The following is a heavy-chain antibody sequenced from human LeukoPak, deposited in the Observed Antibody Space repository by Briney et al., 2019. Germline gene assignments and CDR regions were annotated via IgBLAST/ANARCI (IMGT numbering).Heavy chain of an antibody. CDR3: AKDGVYYGSGSYYN. Sequence: GGSLRLSCAASGFTFSSYGMSWVRQAPGKGLEWVSAISGSGGSTYYADSVKGRFTISRDNSKNTLYLQMNSLRAEDTAVYYCAKDGVYYGSGSYYNWGQGTLVTVSS. J-gene: IGHJ4*02. V-gene: IGHV3-23*01. D-gene: IGHD3-10*01. CDR2: ISGSGGST. CDR1: GFTFSSYG.